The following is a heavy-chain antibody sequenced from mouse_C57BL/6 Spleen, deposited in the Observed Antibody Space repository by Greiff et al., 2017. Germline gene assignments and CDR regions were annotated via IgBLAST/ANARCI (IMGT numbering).Heavy chain of an antibody. CDR3: ARDYGYDGAFAD. Sequence: EVMLVESGGGLVKPGGSLKLSCAASGFTFSSYAMSWVRQTPEKRLEWVATISDGGSYTSYPDNVKGRFTISRDNAKNNLYLQMSHLKSEDTAMYYCARDYGYDGAFADWGQGTLVTVSA. D-gene: IGHD2-2*01. V-gene: IGHV5-4*03. CDR1: GFTFSSYA. CDR2: ISDGGSYT. J-gene: IGHJ3*01.